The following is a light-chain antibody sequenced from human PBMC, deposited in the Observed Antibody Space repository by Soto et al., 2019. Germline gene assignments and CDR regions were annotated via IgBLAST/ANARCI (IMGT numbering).Light chain of an antibody. CDR2: DAS. J-gene: IGKJ4*01. CDR1: QSVNSI. CDR3: QQSRDWPLT. V-gene: IGKV3-11*01. Sequence: EIVLTQSPGTLSLSPGERATLSCRASQSVNSILAWYQQRPGQAPRLLIYDASNRATGIPVRFSGSGSGTEFTLTISSLEPEDFAVYYCQQSRDWPLTFGGGTKVEIK.